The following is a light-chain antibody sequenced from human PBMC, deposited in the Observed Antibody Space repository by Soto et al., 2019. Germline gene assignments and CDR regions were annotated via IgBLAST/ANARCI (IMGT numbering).Light chain of an antibody. V-gene: IGKV2D-29*02. Sequence: IVMTQTPLSLSVTPGQPASISCKSSQSLLHSDGKTHLYWYLQKPGHSPQLLIYEVSNRFSGAPDRFRGSGSGTEFTPKLSRVEAEDVGVYYCMQSMQLPITFGQGTRLELK. CDR2: EVS. J-gene: IGKJ5*01. CDR3: MQSMQLPIT. CDR1: QSLLHSDGKTH.